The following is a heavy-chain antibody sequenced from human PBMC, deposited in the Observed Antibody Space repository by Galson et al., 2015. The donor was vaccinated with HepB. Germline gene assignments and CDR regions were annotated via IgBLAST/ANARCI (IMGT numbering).Heavy chain of an antibody. D-gene: IGHD6-13*01. CDR2: TRGAAYGGTT. CDR3: ARAPFVTHSSNWFWRRGPFDY. J-gene: IGHJ4*02. V-gene: IGHV3-49*04. Sequence: SLRLSCAASGFIFGDYALNWVGQAPGKGLEWVGFTRGAAYGGTTEYAASVKGRFTISRDDSKSIAYLQMNGLKTEDTAVYYCARAPFVTHSSNWFWRRGPFDYWGQGTLVTVSS. CDR1: GFIFGDYA.